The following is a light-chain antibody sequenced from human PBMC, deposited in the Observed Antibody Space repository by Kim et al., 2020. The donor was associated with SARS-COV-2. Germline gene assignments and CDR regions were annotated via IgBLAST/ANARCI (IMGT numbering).Light chain of an antibody. CDR3: QAWDSSTAV. Sequence: SYELTQPPSVAVSPGQTASITCYGDKLGEKYACWYQQKPGQSPVLVIYQDHKRPSGIPERFSGSNSGNTATLTIRGTQAMDEADYYCQAWDSSTAVFGGG. CDR2: QDH. V-gene: IGLV3-1*01. J-gene: IGLJ2*01. CDR1: KLGEKY.